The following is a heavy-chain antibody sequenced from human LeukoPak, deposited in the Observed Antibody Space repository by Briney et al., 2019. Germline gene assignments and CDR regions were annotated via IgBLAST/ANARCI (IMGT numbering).Heavy chain of an antibody. Sequence: PSQTLSLTCTVSGGSISSGGYYWSWIRQHPGKGLEWIGYIYYSGSTYYNPSLKSRVTISVDTSKNQFSLKLSSVTAADTAVYYCARDSGYYHGSGSYSYYYGMDVWGQGTTVTVSS. CDR3: ARDSGYYHGSGSYSYYYGMDV. J-gene: IGHJ6*02. CDR1: GGSISSGGYY. V-gene: IGHV4-31*03. CDR2: IYYSGST. D-gene: IGHD3-10*01.